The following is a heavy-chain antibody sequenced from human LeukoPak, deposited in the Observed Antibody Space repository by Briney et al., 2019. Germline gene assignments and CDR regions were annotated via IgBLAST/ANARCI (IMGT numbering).Heavy chain of an antibody. J-gene: IGHJ4*02. D-gene: IGHD1-26*01. V-gene: IGHV3-23*01. CDR3: AKSQEMRGELPFDY. CDR1: GFTFSSYA. CDR2: ISGSGGST. Sequence: GGSLRLSCAAFGFTFSSYAVSWVRQAPGKGLEWVSAISGSGGSTYYADSVKGRFTISRDNSKNTLYLQMNSLRAEDTAVYYCAKSQEMRGELPFDYWGQGTLVTVSS.